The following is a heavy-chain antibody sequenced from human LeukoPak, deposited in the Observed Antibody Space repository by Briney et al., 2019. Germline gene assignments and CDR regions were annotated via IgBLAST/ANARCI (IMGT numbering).Heavy chain of an antibody. Sequence: GRSLRLSCAASGFTFDDYAMHWVRQAPGKGLEWVSDVSWNSGSIGYADSVKGRFTISRDNAKNSLYLQMNSLRAEDTALYYCAKDLAMVRGVDYWGQGTLVTVSS. CDR3: AKDLAMVRGVDY. CDR1: GFTFDDYA. V-gene: IGHV3-9*01. J-gene: IGHJ4*02. CDR2: VSWNSGSI. D-gene: IGHD3-10*01.